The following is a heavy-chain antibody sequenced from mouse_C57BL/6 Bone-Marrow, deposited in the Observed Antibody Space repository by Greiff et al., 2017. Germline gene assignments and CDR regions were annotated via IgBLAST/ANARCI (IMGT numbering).Heavy chain of an antibody. CDR1: GYTFTSYW. Sequence: VQLQQPGAELVKPGASVKLSCKASGYTFTSYWMHWVKQRPGQGLEWIGMIHPNSGSTNYNEKFTSKATLTVDKSSSTAYMQLSSLTSEDSAVYYCARKGLLDWYFDVWGTGTTVTVSS. CDR3: ARKGLLDWYFDV. D-gene: IGHD2-10*01. J-gene: IGHJ1*03. V-gene: IGHV1-64*01. CDR2: IHPNSGST.